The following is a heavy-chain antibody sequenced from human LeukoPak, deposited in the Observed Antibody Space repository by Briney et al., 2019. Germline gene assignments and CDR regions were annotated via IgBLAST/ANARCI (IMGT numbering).Heavy chain of an antibody. V-gene: IGHV1-69*04. CDR1: GGTFSSYA. D-gene: IGHD3-3*01. CDR3: ARLGITNTIRGDWFDP. CDR2: IIPILGIA. J-gene: IGHJ5*02. Sequence: GASVKVSCKASGGTFSSYAISWVRQAPGQGLEWMGRIIPILGIANYAQKFQGRVTITADKSTSTAYMELSSLRSEDTAVYYCARLGITNTIRGDWFDPWGQGTLVTVSS.